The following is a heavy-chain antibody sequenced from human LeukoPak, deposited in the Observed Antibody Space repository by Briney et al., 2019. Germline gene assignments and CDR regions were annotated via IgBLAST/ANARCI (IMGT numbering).Heavy chain of an antibody. V-gene: IGHV4-39*01. CDR1: GGSISSSSYY. Sequence: SETLSLTCTVSGGSISSSSYYWGWIRQPPGKGLEWIGSIYYSGNTYYNPSLKSRVTISVDTSKNQFSLELSSVTAADTAVYYCARWGREYYDILTRSYYFDYWGQGTLVTVSS. CDR2: IYYSGNT. D-gene: IGHD3-9*01. CDR3: ARWGREYYDILTRSYYFDY. J-gene: IGHJ4*02.